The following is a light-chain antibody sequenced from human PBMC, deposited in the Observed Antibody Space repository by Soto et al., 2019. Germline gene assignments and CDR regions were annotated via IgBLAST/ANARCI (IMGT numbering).Light chain of an antibody. CDR2: GAF. Sequence: EIVMTQSPATLSVSPGERATLSCRASQSVSSNLAWYQQKPGQAPRLLIYGAFNRATGIPARSSGSGSGTDFTLTISSLEPEDSAIYYCQQRNIWPPVTFGQGTRLEIK. J-gene: IGKJ5*01. CDR3: QQRNIWPPVT. CDR1: QSVSSN. V-gene: IGKV3-11*01.